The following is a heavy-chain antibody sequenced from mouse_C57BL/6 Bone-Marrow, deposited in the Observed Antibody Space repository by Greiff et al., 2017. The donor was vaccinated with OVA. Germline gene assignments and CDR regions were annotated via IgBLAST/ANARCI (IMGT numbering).Heavy chain of an antibody. Sequence: QVQLQQPGAELVKPGASVKMSCKASGYTFTSYWITWVKQRPGQGLEWIGDIYPGSGSTNYNEKFKSKATLTVDTSSSTAYMQLISLTSEDSAVYYCARCYYGSSYDYWGQGTTLTVSS. CDR3: ARCYYGSSYDY. D-gene: IGHD1-1*01. CDR2: IYPGSGST. J-gene: IGHJ2*01. CDR1: GYTFTSYW. V-gene: IGHV1-55*01.